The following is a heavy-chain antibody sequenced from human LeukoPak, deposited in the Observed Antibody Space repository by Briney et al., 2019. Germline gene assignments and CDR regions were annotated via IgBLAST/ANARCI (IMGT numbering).Heavy chain of an antibody. Sequence: SVKVSCKASGGTFSSYAISWVRQAPGQGLEWMGRIIPILGIANYAQKFQGGVTITADKSTSTAYMELSSLRSEDTAVYYCAAYGGNSGGIDYWGQGTLVTVSS. D-gene: IGHD4-23*01. CDR3: AAYGGNSGGIDY. J-gene: IGHJ4*02. CDR1: GGTFSSYA. CDR2: IIPILGIA. V-gene: IGHV1-69*04.